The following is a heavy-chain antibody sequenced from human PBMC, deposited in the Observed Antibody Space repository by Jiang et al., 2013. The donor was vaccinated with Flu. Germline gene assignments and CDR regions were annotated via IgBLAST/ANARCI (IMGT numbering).Heavy chain of an antibody. CDR3: ASQRSSGSHFDY. CDR1: GGSISSSSYY. J-gene: IGHJ4*02. V-gene: IGHV4-39*01. D-gene: IGHD3-22*01. CDR2: IYYSGST. Sequence: SGPGLVKPSETLSLTCTVSGGSISSSSYYWGWIRQPPGKGLEWIGSIYYSGSTYYNPSLKSRVTISVDTSKNQFSLKLSSVTAADTAVYYCASQRSSGSHFDYWGQGTLVTVSS.